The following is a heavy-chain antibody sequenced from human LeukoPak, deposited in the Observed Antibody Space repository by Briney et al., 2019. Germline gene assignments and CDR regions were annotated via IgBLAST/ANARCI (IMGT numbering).Heavy chain of an antibody. CDR2: TYSGGST. CDR1: GFTVSSNY. CDR3: ARGLQLARDAFDI. D-gene: IGHD6-13*01. Sequence: GGSLRLSCAASGFTVSSNYMSWVRQAPGKGLEWVSVTYSGGSTYYADSVKGRFTISRDNSKNTLYLQMNSLRAEDTAVYYCARGLQLARDAFDIWGQGTMVTVSS. J-gene: IGHJ3*02. V-gene: IGHV3-66*01.